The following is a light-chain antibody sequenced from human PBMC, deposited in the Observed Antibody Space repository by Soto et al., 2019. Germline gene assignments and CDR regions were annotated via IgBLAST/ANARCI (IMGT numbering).Light chain of an antibody. Sequence: EIVLTQSPGTLSLSPGERATLSCRASQSVSSSYLAWYQQKPGQAPRLLIYGASSRATGIPDRFSGSGSGTDFSLTISRLETEDFAVYYYQQYGSSPQVTFGGGTKVEIK. CDR3: QQYGSSPQVT. CDR2: GAS. V-gene: IGKV3-20*01. J-gene: IGKJ4*01. CDR1: QSVSSSY.